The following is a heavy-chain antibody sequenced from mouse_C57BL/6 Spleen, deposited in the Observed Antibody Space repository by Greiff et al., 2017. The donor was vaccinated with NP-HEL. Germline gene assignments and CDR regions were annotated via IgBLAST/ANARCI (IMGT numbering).Heavy chain of an antibody. CDR1: GYAFTNYL. Sequence: QVQLKESGAELVRPGTSVKVSCKASGYAFTNYLIEWVKQRPGQGLEWIGVINPGSGGTNYNEQFKGKATLTADKSSSTAYMQLSSLTSEDSAVYFCARGGYYGSSLWFAYWGQGTLVTVSA. CDR3: ARGGYYGSSLWFAY. D-gene: IGHD1-1*01. V-gene: IGHV1-54*01. J-gene: IGHJ3*01. CDR2: INPGSGGT.